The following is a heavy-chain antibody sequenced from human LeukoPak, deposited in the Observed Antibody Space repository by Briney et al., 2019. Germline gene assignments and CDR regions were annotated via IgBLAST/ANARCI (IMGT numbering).Heavy chain of an antibody. CDR2: ISYDGSNK. CDR3: ARDRIAAAGNYCFDP. CDR1: GFTFSSYS. D-gene: IGHD6-13*01. Sequence: GGSLRLSCAASGFTFSSYSMHWVRQAPGKGLEWVAVISYDGSNKYYADSVQGRFTISRDNSKNTLYLQMNSLRAEDTALYYCARDRIAAAGNYCFDPWGQGTLVTVSS. V-gene: IGHV3-30-3*01. J-gene: IGHJ5*02.